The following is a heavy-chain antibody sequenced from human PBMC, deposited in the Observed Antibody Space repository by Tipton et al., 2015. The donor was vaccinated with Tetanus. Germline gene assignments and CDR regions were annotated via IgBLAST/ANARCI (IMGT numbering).Heavy chain of an antibody. CDR2: TSSRSGDI. Sequence: SLRLSCVGSGFTFSDYAMNWVRQAPGKGLEWVSSTSSRSGDIHYADSVKGRFTISRDNSKNTLYLQMSSLRAEDTAVYYCADHCSSTTCYGYWGQGSLVTVSS. CDR1: GFTFSDYA. V-gene: IGHV3-21*01. D-gene: IGHD2-2*01. CDR3: ADHCSSTTCYGY. J-gene: IGHJ4*02.